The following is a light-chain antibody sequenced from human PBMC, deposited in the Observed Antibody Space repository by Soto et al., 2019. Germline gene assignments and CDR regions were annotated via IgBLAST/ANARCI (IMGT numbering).Light chain of an antibody. CDR2: GAS. CDR3: HQYNNWPPLT. CDR1: QSVSSN. J-gene: IGKJ4*01. Sequence: EIVMTQSPATLSVSPGERATLSCRASQSVSSNLAWYQQKPGQPPRLLIYGASTRATGIPARFSGSGSGTEFTLTISSLQSEDFAVYYCHQYNNWPPLTFGGGTKVEIE. V-gene: IGKV3-15*01.